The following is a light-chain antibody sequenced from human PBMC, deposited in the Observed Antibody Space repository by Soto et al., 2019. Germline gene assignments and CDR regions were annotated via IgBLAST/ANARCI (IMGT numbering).Light chain of an antibody. V-gene: IGKV3-15*01. J-gene: IGKJ1*01. Sequence: EMAVTQSPATLSVSPGDIATLYFRASQSVASNLAWFQQKPGQTPRLLIYAASTRATGIPARFSGSGSGTDFNLTITSLQSEDFAVYYCQQYYHWPRTFGQGTKVDIK. CDR3: QQYYHWPRT. CDR1: QSVASN. CDR2: AAS.